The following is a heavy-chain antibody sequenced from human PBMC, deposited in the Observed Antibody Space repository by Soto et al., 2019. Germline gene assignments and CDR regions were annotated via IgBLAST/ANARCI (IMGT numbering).Heavy chain of an antibody. Sequence: SPRLSCAASGFTFSSYVMSWVRQAPGKGLEWVAGISGSGGSTYYADSVKGRFTISRDNSKNTLYLQMNSLRADDTAVYYCAKGTIRYFDYWGQGTLVTVSS. D-gene: IGHD1-1*01. V-gene: IGHV3-23*01. CDR3: AKGTIRYFDY. CDR1: GFTFSSYV. J-gene: IGHJ4*02. CDR2: ISGSGGST.